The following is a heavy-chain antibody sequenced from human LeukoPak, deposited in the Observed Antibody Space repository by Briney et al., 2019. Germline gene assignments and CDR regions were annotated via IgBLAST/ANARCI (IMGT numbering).Heavy chain of an antibody. CDR1: GFTFSSYA. J-gene: IGHJ6*03. CDR2: ISGSGGST. CDR3: AKVGYSSSWNYYYYYMDV. D-gene: IGHD6-13*01. Sequence: PGGSLRLSCAASGFTFSSYAMSWVRQAPGKGLEWVSAISGSGGSTYYADSVKGRFTISRDNSKNTLYLQMNSLRAEDTAVYYCAKVGYSSSWNYYYYYMDVWGKGTTVTVSS. V-gene: IGHV3-23*01.